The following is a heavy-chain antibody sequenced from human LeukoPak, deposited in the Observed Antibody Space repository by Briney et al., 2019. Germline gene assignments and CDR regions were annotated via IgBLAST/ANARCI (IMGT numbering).Heavy chain of an antibody. Sequence: SVTLSLTCTVSGGSISSYYWSWIRQPAGKGLEWIGRIYTSGSTNYNPSLKSRVTMSVDTSKNQFSLKLSSVTAADTAVYYCARDYSNYVDSPTFDHWGQGTLVTVSS. J-gene: IGHJ4*02. CDR1: GGSISSYY. D-gene: IGHD4-11*01. V-gene: IGHV4-4*07. CDR2: IYTSGST. CDR3: ARDYSNYVDSPTFDH.